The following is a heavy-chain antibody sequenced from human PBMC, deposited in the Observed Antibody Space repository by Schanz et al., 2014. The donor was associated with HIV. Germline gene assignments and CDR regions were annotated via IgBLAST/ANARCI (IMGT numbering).Heavy chain of an antibody. J-gene: IGHJ4*02. V-gene: IGHV3-30*18. CDR3: AKGWRGYSISSWVDY. Sequence: QVQLVESGGGVVQPGRSLRLSCVASGFNFNSYGMHWVRQAPGKGLEWVAVISHDGSKKYYADSVRGRITISRDNSKNTLYLQMNSLRADDTAVYYCAKGWRGYSISSWVDYWGQGSLVTVSS. CDR1: GFNFNSYG. CDR2: ISHDGSKK. D-gene: IGHD6-6*01.